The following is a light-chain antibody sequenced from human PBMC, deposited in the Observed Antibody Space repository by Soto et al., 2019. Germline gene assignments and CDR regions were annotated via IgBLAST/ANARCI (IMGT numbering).Light chain of an antibody. Sequence: EIELTQSPATLSLSPGERATLSCRASQSVRSYLAWYQQKPGQAPRLLIYDASNRATGIPARFSGSGSGTDFTLTIYSLEPEDFAVYYCQQRSDWPRVTFGQGTRLEIK. CDR2: DAS. V-gene: IGKV3-11*01. CDR1: QSVRSY. J-gene: IGKJ5*01. CDR3: QQRSDWPRVT.